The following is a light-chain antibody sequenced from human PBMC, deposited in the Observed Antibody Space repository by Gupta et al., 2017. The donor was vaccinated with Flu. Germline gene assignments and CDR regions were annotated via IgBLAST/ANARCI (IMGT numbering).Light chain of an antibody. V-gene: IGKV2-28*01. CDR1: QSRLDKNGNNY. CDR3: MQALETPIT. J-gene: IGKJ5*01. Sequence: DILLTQSPLSLSVTPGEPASISCTSTQSRLDKNGNNYLDWYIQRPGQSPKLLIYLNSRRASGVTDRFRVSGSGTDFTFLIRRGEADDFGTYYCMQALETPITFGQGTRLEI. CDR2: LNS.